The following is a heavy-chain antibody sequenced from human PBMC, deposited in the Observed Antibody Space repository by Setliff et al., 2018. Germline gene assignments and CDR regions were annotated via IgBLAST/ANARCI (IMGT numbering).Heavy chain of an antibody. Sequence: SETLSLTCSVSGGSISTYYWSWIRQPPGKGLEWIGNINYSGNSNYIPSLKSRVTISVDTPKNQVSLKMTSVTAADTAIYYCARGSTGIYDPWGQGILVTVSS. CDR3: ARGSTGIYDP. CDR1: GGSISTYY. V-gene: IGHV4-59*01. J-gene: IGHJ5*02. D-gene: IGHD1-1*01. CDR2: INYSGNS.